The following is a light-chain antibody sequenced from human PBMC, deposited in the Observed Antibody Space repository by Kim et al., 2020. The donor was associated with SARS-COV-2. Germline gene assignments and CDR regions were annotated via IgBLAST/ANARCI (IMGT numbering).Light chain of an antibody. CDR2: DVS. CDR1: SSDVGGYNY. CDR3: SSYTSSSTF. V-gene: IGLV2-14*01. J-gene: IGLJ2*01. Sequence: QPASVSGSPGQSITISCTGTSSDVGGYNYVSWYQQHPGKAPKLMIYDVSKRPSGVSNRFSGSKSGNTASLTISGLQAEDEADYYCSSYTSSSTFFGGGTQLTVL.